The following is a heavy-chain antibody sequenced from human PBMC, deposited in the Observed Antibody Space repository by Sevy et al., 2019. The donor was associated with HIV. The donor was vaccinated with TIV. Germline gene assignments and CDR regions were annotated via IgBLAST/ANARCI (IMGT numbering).Heavy chain of an antibody. D-gene: IGHD2-15*01. CDR1: GYTFTSYR. V-gene: IGHV1-18*01. Sequence: ASVKVSCKASGYTFTSYRLTWVRQAPGQGLEWMGWISAHNGDTNYARKLQGRVTMVTDTSTSTAYMELSSLRSDDTAIYYCARAYCSGGSCYSLAYWGQGTLVTVSS. J-gene: IGHJ4*02. CDR2: ISAHNGDT. CDR3: ARAYCSGGSCYSLAY.